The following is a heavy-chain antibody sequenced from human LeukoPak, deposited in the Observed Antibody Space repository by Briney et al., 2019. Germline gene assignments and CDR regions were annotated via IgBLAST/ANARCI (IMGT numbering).Heavy chain of an antibody. D-gene: IGHD2-15*01. CDR3: ARDKCGSGSCYSDP. Sequence: SETLSLTCTVSGGSISRYYWSWIRQPAGKGLEWIGRIHTSGSTNYNPSLKSRVTISIDTSKNRFSLRLSSVTAADTAVYYCARDKCGSGSCYSDPWGQGTLVTVSS. CDR1: GGSISRYY. J-gene: IGHJ5*02. V-gene: IGHV4-4*07. CDR2: IHTSGST.